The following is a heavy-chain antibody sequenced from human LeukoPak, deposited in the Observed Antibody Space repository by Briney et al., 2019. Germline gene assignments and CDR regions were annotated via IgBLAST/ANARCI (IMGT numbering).Heavy chain of an antibody. CDR2: ISGSGAST. V-gene: IGHV3-23*01. CDR1: GFTFSSCA. D-gene: IGHD3-22*01. CDR3: AKAYYDSSGYYSFDY. Sequence: GGSLRLSCAASGFTFSSCAMSWVRPAPGKGLEWVSGISGSGASTYYADSVRGRFTISRDNSKNTLYLQMNSLRAEDTAVYYCAKAYYDSSGYYSFDYWGQGTLVTVSS. J-gene: IGHJ4*02.